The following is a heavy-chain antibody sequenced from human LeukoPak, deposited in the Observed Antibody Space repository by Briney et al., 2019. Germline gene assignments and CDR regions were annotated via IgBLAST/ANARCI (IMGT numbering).Heavy chain of an antibody. V-gene: IGHV4-59*08. Sequence: PSETLSLTCTVSGVSISSFYWSWLRQPPGKGWVGMGYIYYSGGTNYNPSLKSRVAISVDPSKTQFPPKLSSVTGAHTAVSYCARGTDYVWGSYRHSFGYYFDYWGQGTLVTVSS. CDR1: GVSISSFY. CDR2: IYYSGGT. J-gene: IGHJ4*02. D-gene: IGHD3-16*02. CDR3: ARGTDYVWGSYRHSFGYYFDY.